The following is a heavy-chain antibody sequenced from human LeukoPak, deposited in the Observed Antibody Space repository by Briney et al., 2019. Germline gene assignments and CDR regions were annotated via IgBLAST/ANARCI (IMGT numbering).Heavy chain of an antibody. D-gene: IGHD3-10*01. V-gene: IGHV3-48*01. Sequence: GGSLRLSCAASGFTFSSYSMNWVRQAPGKGLEWVSYISSASNTIYYADSVKGRFTSSRDNAKNSLYLQMNSLRAEDTAMYYCARDGWFGDYNWFDPWGQGTLVTVSS. J-gene: IGHJ5*02. CDR3: ARDGWFGDYNWFDP. CDR1: GFTFSSYS. CDR2: ISSASNTI.